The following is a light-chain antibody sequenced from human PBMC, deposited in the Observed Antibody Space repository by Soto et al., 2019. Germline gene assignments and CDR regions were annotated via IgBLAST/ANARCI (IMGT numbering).Light chain of an antibody. CDR3: QQTSSTPLT. CDR2: GAS. V-gene: IGKV3-20*01. CDR1: QSVSSSY. Sequence: TQSPSSLSASVVDRVTLSCRASQSVSSSYLAWYQQKPGQAPRLLIYGASSRATGIPDRFSGSGSGTDFTLTISRLEPEDFATYYCQQTSSTPLTFGGGTKVDIK. J-gene: IGKJ4*01.